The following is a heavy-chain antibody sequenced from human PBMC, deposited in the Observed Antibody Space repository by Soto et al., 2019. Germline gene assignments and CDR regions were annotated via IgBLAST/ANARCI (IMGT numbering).Heavy chain of an antibody. D-gene: IGHD3-16*02. Sequence: SETLSLTCGVYGGSFSGYYWSWIRQPPGRGLEWIGVISHSGSANYNPSLRSRATISVDTSKNQFSLRLDTVTAADTAVYYCAGTYSYGFINWVAPWGQGTLVTVSS. J-gene: IGHJ5*02. CDR2: ISHSGSA. CDR3: AGTYSYGFINWVAP. CDR1: GGSFSGYY. V-gene: IGHV4-34*01.